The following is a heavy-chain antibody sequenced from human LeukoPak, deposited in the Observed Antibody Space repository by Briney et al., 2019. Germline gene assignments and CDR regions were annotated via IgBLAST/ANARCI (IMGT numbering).Heavy chain of an antibody. CDR2: ISWNSGSI. CDR3: AKENTGYGIDY. CDR1: GFTFDDYA. V-gene: IGHV3-9*03. D-gene: IGHD2-15*01. J-gene: IGHJ4*02. Sequence: PGGSLRLSCAASGFTFDDYAMHWVRQAPGKGLEWVSGISWNSGSIGYADSVKGRFTISRDNAKNSLYLQMNSLGAEDMALYYCAKENTGYGIDYWGQGTLVTVSS.